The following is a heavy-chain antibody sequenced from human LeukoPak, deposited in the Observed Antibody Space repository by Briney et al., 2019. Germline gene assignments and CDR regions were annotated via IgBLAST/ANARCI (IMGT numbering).Heavy chain of an antibody. CDR2: TKQDGSDK. CDR3: AKDRAAGVNDAFDI. V-gene: IGHV3-7*01. D-gene: IGHD6-13*01. Sequence: GGSLRLSCAASGFTFSSYWMSWVRQAPGKGLEWVANTKQDGSDKYYVDSVKGRFTISRDNAKNSLYLQMNSLGTEDTAVYYCAKDRAAGVNDAFDIWGQGTMVTVSS. CDR1: GFTFSSYW. J-gene: IGHJ3*02.